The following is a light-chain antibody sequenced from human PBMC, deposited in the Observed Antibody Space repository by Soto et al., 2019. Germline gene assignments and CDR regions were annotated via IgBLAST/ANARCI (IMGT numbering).Light chain of an antibody. J-gene: IGLJ1*01. CDR2: SNN. Sequence: QSVLTQPPSASGTPGQRVTISCSGSSSNIGSNYVYWYQQLPGTAPKLLIYSNNQRPSGVPDRFSGSKSGRSATLGITGLQTGDEANYYCGTWDNSLSAYVFGTGTKVTVL. CDR1: SSNIGSNY. CDR3: GTWDNSLSAYV. V-gene: IGLV1-47*02.